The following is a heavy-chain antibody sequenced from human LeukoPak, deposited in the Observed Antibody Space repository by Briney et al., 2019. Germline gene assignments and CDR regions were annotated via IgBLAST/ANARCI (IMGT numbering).Heavy chain of an antibody. CDR2: IYSGGRT. CDR1: GLTVSSNY. Sequence: GGSLRLSCAPSGLTVSSNYMRWVRQAPGKGLGGVSVIYSGGRTYYADSVKGRFTISRDNSKNTLYLQMNSLRAEDTAVYYCATDSRVVTPKYSYYYMDVWGKGTTVTISS. D-gene: IGHD4-23*01. CDR3: ATDSRVVTPKYSYYYMDV. V-gene: IGHV3-53*01. J-gene: IGHJ6*03.